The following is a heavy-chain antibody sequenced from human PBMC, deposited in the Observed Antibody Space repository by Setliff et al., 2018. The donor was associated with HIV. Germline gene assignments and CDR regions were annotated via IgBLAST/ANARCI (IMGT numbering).Heavy chain of an antibody. CDR1: GGSFSGYY. CDR2: INHSGST. J-gene: IGHJ4*02. V-gene: IGHV4-34*01. Sequence: NPSETLSLTCAVYGGSFSGYYWSWIRQPPGKGLEWIGEINHSGSTNYNPSLKSRVTISVDTSKNQFSLKLSSVTAADTAVYYCARGREGYYGSGSHFDYWGQGTLVTVSS. CDR3: ARGREGYYGSGSHFDY. D-gene: IGHD3-10*01.